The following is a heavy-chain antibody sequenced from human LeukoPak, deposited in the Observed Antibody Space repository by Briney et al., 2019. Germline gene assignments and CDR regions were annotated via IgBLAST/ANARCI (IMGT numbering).Heavy chain of an antibody. D-gene: IGHD3-10*01. CDR2: MYYSGST. V-gene: IGHV4-59*01. CDR3: ARSNYYGSGSYHIPNFDY. CDR1: GGSISSYY. J-gene: IGHJ4*02. Sequence: SETLSLTCTVSGGSISSYYWSWIRQPPGKGLEWIGYMYYSGSTNYSPSLKSRVTMSVDTSKNQFSLKLSSVTAADTAVYYCARSNYYGSGSYHIPNFDYWGQGTLVTVSS.